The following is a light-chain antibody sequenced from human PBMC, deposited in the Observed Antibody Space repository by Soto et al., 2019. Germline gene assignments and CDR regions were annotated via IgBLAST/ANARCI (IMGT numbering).Light chain of an antibody. CDR1: QSVSSN. Sequence: EIVMTQSPATLSVSPGERATLSCRASQSVSSNLAWYQQKPGQAPRLLIYGASTRATGIPASFSGSGSGTEFTLTISSLQSKDFAVYYCQQYNNWPSLTFGGGTKVEIK. CDR3: QQYNNWPSLT. V-gene: IGKV3-15*01. CDR2: GAS. J-gene: IGKJ4*01.